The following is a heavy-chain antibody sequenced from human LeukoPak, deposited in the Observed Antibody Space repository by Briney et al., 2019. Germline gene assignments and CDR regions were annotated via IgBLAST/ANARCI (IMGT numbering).Heavy chain of an antibody. V-gene: IGHV3-48*03. CDR2: IDSSGSTI. CDR3: ARTKGMATISYFDP. Sequence: RSGGSLRLSCAASGFTFSSYEMNWVRQAPVKGLEWVSYIDSSGSTIHYADSVKGRFTISRDNAKNSLYLQMNSLRADGTAVYYCARTKGMATISYFDPWGQGTLVTVSS. D-gene: IGHD5-24*01. J-gene: IGHJ4*02. CDR1: GFTFSSYE.